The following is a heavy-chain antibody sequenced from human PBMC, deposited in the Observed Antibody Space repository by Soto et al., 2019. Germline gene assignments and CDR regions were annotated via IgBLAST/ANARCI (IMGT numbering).Heavy chain of an antibody. V-gene: IGHV3-7*01. Sequence: EVQLVESGGGLVQPGGSLRLSCAASGFTFSSYWMSWVRQAPGKGLEWVANIKQDGSEKYYVDSVKGRFTISRDNAKNSLYLQMNSLRAEDTAVYYCARKGCTNGVCYTSYYGMDVWGQGTTVTVSS. J-gene: IGHJ6*02. D-gene: IGHD2-8*01. CDR3: ARKGCTNGVCYTSYYGMDV. CDR2: IKQDGSEK. CDR1: GFTFSSYW.